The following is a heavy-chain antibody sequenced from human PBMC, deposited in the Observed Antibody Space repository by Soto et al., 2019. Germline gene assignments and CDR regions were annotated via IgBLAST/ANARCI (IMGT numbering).Heavy chain of an antibody. CDR2: ISGGGGGT. Sequence: EVQILESGGGLVQPGGSRRLSCAASGFSFSSYAMTWVRQAPGKGLEWVATISGGGGGTVYADSVKGRFTLSRDNSKNTLSLQMNSLRPDDPAVYYCAKCLQCLVGVFDYWGQGTLVSVSS. V-gene: IGHV3-23*01. D-gene: IGHD6-19*01. J-gene: IGHJ4*02. CDR1: GFSFSSYA. CDR3: AKCLQCLVGVFDY.